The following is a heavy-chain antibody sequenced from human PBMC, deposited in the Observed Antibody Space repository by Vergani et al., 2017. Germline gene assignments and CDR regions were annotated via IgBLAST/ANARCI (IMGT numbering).Heavy chain of an antibody. J-gene: IGHJ4*02. CDR1: GGSFSGYY. CDR3: ARDWRNWNDERFDY. CDR2: INHSGST. V-gene: IGHV4-34*01. Sequence: QVQLQQWGAGLLKPSETLSLTCAVYGGSFSGYYWSWIRQPPGKGLEWIGEINHSGSTNYNPSLKSRVTISVDTSKNQFSLKLSSVTAADTAVYYCARDWRNWNDERFDYWGQGTLVTGSS. D-gene: IGHD1-1*01.